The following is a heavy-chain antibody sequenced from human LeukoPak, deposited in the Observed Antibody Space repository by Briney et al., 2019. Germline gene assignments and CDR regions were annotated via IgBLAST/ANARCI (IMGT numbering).Heavy chain of an antibody. Sequence: SETLSLTCTVSDGSISGYYWSWIRQPPGKGLEWIGYIYYTGTTSYNPSLKSRVTMSADTSKNQLALKLSSVTAADTALYYCARYYCVTTTCFYFDYWGQGTLVTVSS. CDR3: ARYYCVTTTCFYFDY. CDR2: IYYTGTT. J-gene: IGHJ4*02. D-gene: IGHD2-2*01. CDR1: DGSISGYY. V-gene: IGHV4-59*01.